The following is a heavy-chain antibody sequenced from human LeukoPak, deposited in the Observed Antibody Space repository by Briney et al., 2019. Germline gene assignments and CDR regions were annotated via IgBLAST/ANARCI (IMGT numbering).Heavy chain of an antibody. CDR3: ARLSYYYDSSGYWEGFDP. J-gene: IGHJ5*02. CDR1: GYSFTSYW. Sequence: GESLKISCKGSGYSFTSYWIGWVRQMPGKGLEWMGIIYPGDSDTRYSPSFQGQVTVSADKSISTAYLQWSSLKASDTAMYYCARLSYYYDSSGYWEGFDPWGQGTLVTVSS. CDR2: IYPGDSDT. D-gene: IGHD3-22*01. V-gene: IGHV5-51*01.